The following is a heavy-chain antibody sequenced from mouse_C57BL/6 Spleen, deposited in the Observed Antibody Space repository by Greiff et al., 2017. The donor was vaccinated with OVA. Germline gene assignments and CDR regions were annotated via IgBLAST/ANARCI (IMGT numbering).Heavy chain of an antibody. J-gene: IGHJ4*01. CDR1: GFTFSDYY. Sequence: EVHLVESEGGLVQPGSSMKLSCTASGFTFSDYYMAWVRQVPEKGLEWVANINYDGSSTYYLDSLKSRFIISRDNAKNILYLQMSSLKAEDTATYYCAREEDYQGAMDYWGQGTSVTVSS. V-gene: IGHV5-16*01. CDR3: AREEDYQGAMDY. D-gene: IGHD2-4*01. CDR2: INYDGSST.